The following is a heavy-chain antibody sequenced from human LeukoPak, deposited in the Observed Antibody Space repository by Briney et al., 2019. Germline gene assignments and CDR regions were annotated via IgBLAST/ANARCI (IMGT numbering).Heavy chain of an antibody. CDR2: ISSSSSYI. CDR1: GFTFSSYS. Sequence: PGGSLRLSCAASGFTFSSYSMNWVRQAPGKGLEWVSSISSSSSYIYYADSVKGRFTISRDNAKNSLYLQMNSLRAEDTAVYYCARVRLQQLVRGDAFDIWGQGTMVTVSS. J-gene: IGHJ3*02. D-gene: IGHD6-13*01. V-gene: IGHV3-21*01. CDR3: ARVRLQQLVRGDAFDI.